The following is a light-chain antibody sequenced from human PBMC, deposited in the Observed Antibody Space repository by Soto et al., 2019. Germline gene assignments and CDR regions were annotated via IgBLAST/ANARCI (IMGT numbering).Light chain of an antibody. V-gene: IGKV3-15*01. J-gene: IGKJ4*01. CDR1: QSVSSN. CDR3: QQYNNWPPLT. CDR2: GAS. Sequence: EIVMTQSPATLSVSPGERATLSCRASQSVSSNLDWYQQKPGQAPRLLIYGASTRATGISTRFSGSGSGTEFTLTISSLQSEHFAVYYCQQYNNWPPLTFGGGTKVEIK.